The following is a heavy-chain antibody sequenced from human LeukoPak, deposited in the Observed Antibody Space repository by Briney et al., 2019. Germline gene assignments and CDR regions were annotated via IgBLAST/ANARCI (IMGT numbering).Heavy chain of an antibody. J-gene: IGHJ4*02. D-gene: IGHD1-26*01. V-gene: IGHV3-30*04. CDR3: ARDPGSYFSYTALDY. CDR1: GFTFSSYA. CDR2: ISYDGSNK. Sequence: GGSLRLSCAASGFTFSSYAMHWVRQAPGKGLEWVAVISYDGSNKYYADSVKGRFTISRDNSKNTLYLQMNRLRAEDTAVYYCARDPGSYFSYTALDYWGQGTLVTVSS.